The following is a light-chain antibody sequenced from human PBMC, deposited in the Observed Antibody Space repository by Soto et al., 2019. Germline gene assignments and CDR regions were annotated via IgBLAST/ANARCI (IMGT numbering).Light chain of an antibody. CDR1: QSISSW. V-gene: IGKV1-5*03. CDR2: KAS. Sequence: IQMTQSPSTLSASVGDRVTITCRASQSISSWLAWYQQKPGKAPKLLIYKASSLESGVPARFSGSGSWTEFTLTVSSLQPDDFANYYCQHYKNYSLTFGKWTKVEIK. CDR3: QHYKNYSLT. J-gene: IGKJ1*01.